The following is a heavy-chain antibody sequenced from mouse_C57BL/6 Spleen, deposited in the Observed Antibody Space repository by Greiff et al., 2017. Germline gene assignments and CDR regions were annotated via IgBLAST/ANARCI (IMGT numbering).Heavy chain of an antibody. CDR1: GYAFSSYW. Sequence: QVQLKQSGAELVKPGASVKISCKASGYAFSSYWMNWVKQRPGKGLEWIGQIYPGDGDTNYNGKFKGKATLTADKSSSTAYMQLSSLTSEDSAVYFGARKDYSNYGDAMDYWGQGTSVTVSS. J-gene: IGHJ4*01. CDR3: ARKDYSNYGDAMDY. CDR2: IYPGDGDT. D-gene: IGHD2-5*01. V-gene: IGHV1-80*01.